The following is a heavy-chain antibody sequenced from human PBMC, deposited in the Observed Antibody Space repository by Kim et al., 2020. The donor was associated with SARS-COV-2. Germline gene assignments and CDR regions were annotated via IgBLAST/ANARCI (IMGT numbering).Heavy chain of an antibody. V-gene: IGHV3-15*05. D-gene: IGHD2-15*01. J-gene: IGHJ4*02. CDR3: STLRGGSSVNFDY. Sequence: YAASVKGRLTISRDDSKNTLYLQMNSLKTEDTALYYCSTLRGGSSVNFDYWGQGTLVTVSS.